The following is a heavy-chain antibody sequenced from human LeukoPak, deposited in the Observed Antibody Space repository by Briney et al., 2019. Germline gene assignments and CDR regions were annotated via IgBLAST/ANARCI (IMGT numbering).Heavy chain of an antibody. CDR3: ARTDYGDYYPNY. J-gene: IGHJ4*02. V-gene: IGHV3-21*01. CDR2: ISSSSSYI. D-gene: IGHD4-17*01. CDR1: GFTFSSYS. Sequence: GGSLRLSCAASGFTFSSYSVNWVRQAPGKGLEWVSSISSSSSYIYYADSVKGRFTISRDNAKNSLYLQMNSLRAEDTAVYYCARTDYGDYYPNYWGQGTLVTVSS.